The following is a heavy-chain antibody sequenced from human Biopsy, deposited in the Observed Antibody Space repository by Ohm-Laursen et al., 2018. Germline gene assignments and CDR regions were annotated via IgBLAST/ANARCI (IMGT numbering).Heavy chain of an antibody. V-gene: IGHV1-69*13. Sequence: SVKVSCKASGYTFSMYAITWVRQAPGQGLEWMGGIITFFRTVNYAQNFQGRLTITADEFTDTAYMELRSLRSEDTAVYYCAPQTPRDPDILTGAYHYDMAVWGQGTTVTVSS. D-gene: IGHD3-9*01. CDR1: GYTFSMYA. J-gene: IGHJ6*02. CDR2: IITFFRTV. CDR3: APQTPRDPDILTGAYHYDMAV.